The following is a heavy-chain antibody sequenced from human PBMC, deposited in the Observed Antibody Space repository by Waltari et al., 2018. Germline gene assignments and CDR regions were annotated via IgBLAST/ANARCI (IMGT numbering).Heavy chain of an antibody. D-gene: IGHD5-12*01. V-gene: IGHV4-39*07. CDR3: ARGKGGYSSWVGYYFDY. Sequence: QLQLQESGPGLVKPSETLSLTCTVSGGSISSSSYYWGWIRQPPGKGLEWIGSIYYSGSTYYNPSLKSRVTISVDTSKNQFSLKLSSVTAADTAVYYCARGKGGYSSWVGYYFDYWGQGTLVTVSS. CDR2: IYYSGST. CDR1: GGSISSSSYY. J-gene: IGHJ4*02.